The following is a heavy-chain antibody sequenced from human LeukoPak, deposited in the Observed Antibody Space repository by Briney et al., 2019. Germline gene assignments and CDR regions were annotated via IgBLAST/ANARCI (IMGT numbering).Heavy chain of an antibody. J-gene: IGHJ4*02. CDR3: VRLTRCDRNSCYFDY. D-gene: IGHD6-13*01. Sequence: SETPSLTCTVSGGSISSSSYYWGWIRQPPGKGLEWIGSGYYSGITYYNVSVKGRVTISVDTSKNQFSLKVNSVTAADTAVYYCVRLTRCDRNSCYFDYWGPGTLVTVPS. V-gene: IGHV4-39*01. CDR1: GGSISSSSYY. CDR2: GYYSGIT.